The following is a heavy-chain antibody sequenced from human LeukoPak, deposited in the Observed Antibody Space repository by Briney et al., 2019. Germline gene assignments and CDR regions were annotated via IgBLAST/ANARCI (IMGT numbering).Heavy chain of an antibody. CDR2: ISSSSSTI. V-gene: IGHV3-48*04. CDR3: AREYYDSSGYGAFDI. J-gene: IGHJ3*02. CDR1: GFTFSGYS. Sequence: GGSLRLSCAASGFTFSGYSMNWVRQAPGKGLEWVSYISSSSSTIYYADSVKGRFTISRDNAKNSLYLQMNSLRAEDTAVYYCAREYYDSSGYGAFDIWGQGTMVTVSS. D-gene: IGHD3-22*01.